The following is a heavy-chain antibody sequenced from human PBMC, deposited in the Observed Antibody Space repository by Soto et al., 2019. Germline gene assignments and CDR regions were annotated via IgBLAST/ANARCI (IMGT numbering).Heavy chain of an antibody. V-gene: IGHV3-30*18. D-gene: IGHD6-19*01. CDR1: GFTFSSYG. J-gene: IGHJ6*02. CDR2: ISYDGSNK. CDR3: AKDRLIAVAGTGMGYYYYGMDV. Sequence: QVQLVESGGGVVQPGRSLRLSCAASGFTFSSYGMHWVRQAPGKGLEWVAVISYDGSNKYYADSVKGRFTISRDNSKNTLYLQMNSLRAEDTAVYYCAKDRLIAVAGTGMGYYYYGMDVWGQGTTVTVSS.